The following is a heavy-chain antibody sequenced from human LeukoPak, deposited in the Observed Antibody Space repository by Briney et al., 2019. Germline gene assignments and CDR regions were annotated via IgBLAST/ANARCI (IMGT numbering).Heavy chain of an antibody. D-gene: IGHD2-15*01. CDR1: GFTFDDYA. CDR3: AKGVCNGGSCYFGY. J-gene: IGHJ4*02. V-gene: IGHV3-9*03. Sequence: PGRSLRLSCAASGFTFDDYAMHLVRQAPGKGLEWVSGISWNSGSIGYADSVKGRFTISRDNAKNSLYLQMNSLRAEDMALYYCAKGVCNGGSCYFGYWGQGTLVTVSS. CDR2: ISWNSGSI.